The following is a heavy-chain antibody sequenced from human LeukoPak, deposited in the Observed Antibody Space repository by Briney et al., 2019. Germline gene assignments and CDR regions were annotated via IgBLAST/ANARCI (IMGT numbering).Heavy chain of an antibody. Sequence: GGSLRLSCAASVFTFSSYSMNWVRQAPGKGPEWVSSINSGGIWIYYADSPKGRFTISRDNAKNSLYLQMKSLRVEDTAVYYCARDAGGRTQREGWFDPWGQGTLVTVSS. CDR2: INSGGIWI. CDR3: ARDAGGRTQREGWFDP. J-gene: IGHJ5*02. D-gene: IGHD1-26*01. CDR1: VFTFSSYS. V-gene: IGHV3-21*01.